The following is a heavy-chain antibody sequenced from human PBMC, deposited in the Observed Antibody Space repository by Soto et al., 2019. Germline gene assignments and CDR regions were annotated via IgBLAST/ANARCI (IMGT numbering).Heavy chain of an antibody. D-gene: IGHD1-1*01. CDR2: ISYDGSNK. Sequence: QVQLVESGGGVVQPGRFLRLSCAASGFTFSSYAMHWVRQAPGKGLEWVAVISYDGSNKYYADSVKGRFTISRDNSKNTLYLQMNSLRAEDTAVYYCARVRWLQLNYFDYWGQGTLVTVSS. CDR1: GFTFSSYA. CDR3: ARVRWLQLNYFDY. V-gene: IGHV3-30-3*01. J-gene: IGHJ4*02.